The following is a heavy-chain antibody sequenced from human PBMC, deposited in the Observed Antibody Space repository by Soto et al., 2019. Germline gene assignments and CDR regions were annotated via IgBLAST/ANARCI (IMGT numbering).Heavy chain of an antibody. D-gene: IGHD5-18*01. J-gene: IGHJ4*02. Sequence: SETLSLTCAVYGGSFSGYYWSWIRQPPGKGLEWIGEINHSGSTNYNPSLKSRVTISVDTSKNQFSLKLSSVTAADTAVYYCARGRSGYSYGLIDYWGQGTLLTVSS. CDR3: ARGRSGYSYGLIDY. V-gene: IGHV4-34*01. CDR1: GGSFSGYY. CDR2: INHSGST.